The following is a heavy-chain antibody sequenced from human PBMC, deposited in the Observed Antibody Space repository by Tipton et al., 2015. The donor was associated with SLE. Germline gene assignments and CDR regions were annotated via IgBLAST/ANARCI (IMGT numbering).Heavy chain of an antibody. V-gene: IGHV4-61*02. CDR1: GGSISSGSYY. CDR2: IYTSGST. Sequence: TLSLTCTVSGGSISSGSYYWSWIRQPAGKALEWIGRIYTSGSTNYNPSLKSRVTISVDTSKNQFSLKLSSVTAADTAVYYCARDVWKATTAGGFYIWGQGTMVTVSS. D-gene: IGHD5-12*01. CDR3: ARDVWKATTAGGFYI. J-gene: IGHJ3*02.